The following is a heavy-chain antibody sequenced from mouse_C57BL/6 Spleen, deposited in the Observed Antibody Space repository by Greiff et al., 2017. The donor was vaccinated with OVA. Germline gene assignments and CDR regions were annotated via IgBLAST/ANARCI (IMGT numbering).Heavy chain of an antibody. V-gene: IGHV5-17*01. CDR3: ARQSYFAY. J-gene: IGHJ3*01. CDR1: GFTFSDYG. CDR2: ISSGSSTI. Sequence: EVKLVESGGGLVKPGGSLKLSCAASGFTFSDYGMHWVRQAPEKGPEWVAYISSGSSTINYADTVKGRFTISRDNAKNTLFLQMTSLRSEDTAMYYWARQSYFAYWGQGTLVTVSA. D-gene: IGHD1-1*01.